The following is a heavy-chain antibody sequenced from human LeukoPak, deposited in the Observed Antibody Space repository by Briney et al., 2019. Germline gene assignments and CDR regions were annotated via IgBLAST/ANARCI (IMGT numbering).Heavy chain of an antibody. J-gene: IGHJ4*02. Sequence: SETLSLTCTVSGGSISSYYWSWLRQPPGKGLEWIGYIYYSGSTNYNPSLKSRVTISVDTSKNQFSLKLSSVTAADPAVYYCARRPMTTVYYFDYWGQGTLVTVSS. CDR1: GGSISSYY. D-gene: IGHD4-11*01. V-gene: IGHV4-59*01. CDR3: ARRPMTTVYYFDY. CDR2: IYYSGST.